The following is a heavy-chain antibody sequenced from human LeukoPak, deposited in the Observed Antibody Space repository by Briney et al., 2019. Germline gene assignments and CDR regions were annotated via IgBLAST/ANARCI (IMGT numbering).Heavy chain of an antibody. CDR1: GFTLSGYW. J-gene: IGHJ3*02. V-gene: IGHV3-7*04. CDR2: INRDGGHR. Sequence: QSGGSLRLSCAASGFTLSGYWMTWVRQGPGKGREWVTNINRDGGHRSYVDSVKCRSAISRDNAKNSLYLQMSSLKTEDTAVYYCARDISPDDYFDSHKCYYDAFDIWGQGTLVTVSS. D-gene: IGHD3-22*01. CDR3: ARDISPDDYFDSHKCYYDAFDI.